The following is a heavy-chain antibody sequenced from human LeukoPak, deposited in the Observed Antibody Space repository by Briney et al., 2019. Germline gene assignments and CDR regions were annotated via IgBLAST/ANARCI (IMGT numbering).Heavy chain of an antibody. J-gene: IGHJ3*02. D-gene: IGHD3-22*01. CDR3: ARSASYYDSSGYYPYDAFYI. V-gene: IGHV4-34*01. CDR2: INHSGST. Sequence: SETLSLTCAVYGGSFSGYYWSWLRQPPGKGLEWIGEINHSGSTNYNPSLKSRVTISVDTSKNQFSLKLSSVTAADTAVYYCARSASYYDSSGYYPYDAFYIWGQGTMVTVSS. CDR1: GGSFSGYY.